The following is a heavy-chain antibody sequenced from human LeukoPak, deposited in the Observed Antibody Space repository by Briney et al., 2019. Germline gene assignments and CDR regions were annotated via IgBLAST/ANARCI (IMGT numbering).Heavy chain of an antibody. CDR3: ARDGGSYIDFADY. V-gene: IGHV3-48*03. D-gene: IGHD1-26*01. CDR2: ISSSGSTI. Sequence: GGSLRLSCAASGFTFSSYEMNWVRQAPGKGLEWVSYISSSGSTIYYADSVKGRFTISRDNAKNSVYLQMNSLRAEDTVVYYCARDGGSYIDFADYWGQGTLATVSS. J-gene: IGHJ4*02. CDR1: GFTFSSYE.